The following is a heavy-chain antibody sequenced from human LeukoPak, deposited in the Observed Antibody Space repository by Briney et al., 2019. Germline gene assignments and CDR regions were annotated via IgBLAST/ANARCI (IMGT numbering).Heavy chain of an antibody. Sequence: PSETLSLTCAVYGGSFSGYYWSWIRQPPGKGLEWIGEINHSGSTNYNPSLKSRVTISVDTSKNQFSLKLSSVTAADTAVYYCARAGVGTRKGGCYYYYYMDVWGKGTTVTVSS. V-gene: IGHV4-34*01. CDR2: INHSGST. CDR1: GGSFSGYY. CDR3: ARAGVGTRKGGCYYYYYMDV. J-gene: IGHJ6*03. D-gene: IGHD6-19*01.